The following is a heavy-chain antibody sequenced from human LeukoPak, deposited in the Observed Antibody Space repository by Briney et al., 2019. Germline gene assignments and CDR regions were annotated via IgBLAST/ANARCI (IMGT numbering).Heavy chain of an antibody. CDR1: GFTFSSYW. CDR3: ARFLGDYDSSGYYVDWFDP. CDR2: IKQDGSDK. D-gene: IGHD3-22*01. Sequence: GGSLRLSCAASGFTFSSYWMSWVRQAPGKGLEWVANIKQDGSDKYYVDSVKGRFTISRDTAKNSLYLQMNSLRAEDTAVYYCARFLGDYDSSGYYVDWFDPWGQGTLVTVSS. V-gene: IGHV3-7*03. J-gene: IGHJ5*02.